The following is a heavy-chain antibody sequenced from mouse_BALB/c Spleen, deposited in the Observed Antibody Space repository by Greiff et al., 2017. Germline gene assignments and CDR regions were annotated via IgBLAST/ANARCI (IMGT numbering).Heavy chain of an antibody. V-gene: IGHV1-7*01. CDR2: INPSTGYT. Sequence: QVHLQQSGAELAKPGASVKMSCKASGYTFTSYWMHWVKQRPGQGLEWIGYINPSTGYTEYNQKFKDKATLTADKSSSTAYMQLSSLTSEDSAVYYCARYYYGSSSWFAYWGQGTLVTVSA. CDR3: ARYYYGSSSWFAY. D-gene: IGHD1-1*01. CDR1: GYTFTSYW. J-gene: IGHJ3*01.